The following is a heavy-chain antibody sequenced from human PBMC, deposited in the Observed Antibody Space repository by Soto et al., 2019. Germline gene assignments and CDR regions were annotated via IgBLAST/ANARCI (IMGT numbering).Heavy chain of an antibody. CDR2: IYYSGRT. V-gene: IGHV4-39*01. CDR1: GESISSSSYY. CDR3: ARQRTTVVTQAYFDH. D-gene: IGHD2-21*02. Sequence: SETLSLTCIVSGESISSSSYYWGWIRQPPGKGLEWIGSIYYSGRTYYNPSFKSRVTISIDTSKNQFSLKLSSVTATDTAVYYCARQRTTVVTQAYFDHWRQGALVTVSS. J-gene: IGHJ4*02.